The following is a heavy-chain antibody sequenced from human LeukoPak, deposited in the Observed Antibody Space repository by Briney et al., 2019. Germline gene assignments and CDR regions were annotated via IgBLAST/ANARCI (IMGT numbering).Heavy chain of an antibody. CDR3: ARGYYDSSAYYSADY. Sequence: GSVKVSCKASGYSFADYYIHWVRQAPGQGLEWMGWINPNTGDTNYAQKFQGRVTMTRDTSISTAYMELTRLRSDDTAVYYCARGYYDSSAYYSADYWGQGTLVTVSS. D-gene: IGHD3-22*01. CDR1: GYSFADYY. V-gene: IGHV1-2*02. CDR2: INPNTGDT. J-gene: IGHJ4*02.